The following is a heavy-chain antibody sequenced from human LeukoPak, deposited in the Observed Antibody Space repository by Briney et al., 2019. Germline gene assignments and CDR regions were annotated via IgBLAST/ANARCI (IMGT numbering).Heavy chain of an antibody. CDR2: INPSGGST. V-gene: IGHV1-46*01. CDR1: GYTFTSYY. CDR3: ARVVAGGSGSYAGFFYFDY. J-gene: IGHJ4*02. Sequence: GASVKVFCKASGYTFTSYYMHWVRQAPGQGLEWMGIINPSGGSTSYAQKFQGRVTMTRDTSTSTVYMELSSPRSEDTAVYYCARVVAGGSGSYAGFFYFDYWGQGTLVTVSS. D-gene: IGHD3-10*01.